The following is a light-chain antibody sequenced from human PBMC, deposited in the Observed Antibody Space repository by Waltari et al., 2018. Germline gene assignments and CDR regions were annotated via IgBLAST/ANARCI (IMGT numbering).Light chain of an antibody. Sequence: DIVMTQSPDSLAVSLGERATINCMSSQSVLSSSNNKNYLAWYQQKPGQPPKLLIYWASTRESGVPDRFSGGGSGTDFTLTISSLQAEDVAVYYCQQYYGSPLTFGGGTKVDIK. CDR2: WAS. CDR3: QQYYGSPLT. V-gene: IGKV4-1*01. J-gene: IGKJ4*01. CDR1: QSVLSSSNNKNY.